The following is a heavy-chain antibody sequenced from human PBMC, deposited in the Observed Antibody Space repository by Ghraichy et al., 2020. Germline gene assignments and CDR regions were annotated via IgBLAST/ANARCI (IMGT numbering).Heavy chain of an antibody. CDR2: ISAYNGNT. J-gene: IGHJ6*02. Sequence: ASVKVSCKASGYTFTSYGISWVRQAPGQGLEWMGWISAYNGNTNYAQKLQGRVTMTTDTSTSTAHMELRSLRSDDTAVYYCARDGSPYYDFWSGYYYYGMDVWGQGTTVTVSS. CDR3: ARDGSPYYDFWSGYYYYGMDV. D-gene: IGHD3-3*01. CDR1: GYTFTSYG. V-gene: IGHV1-18*04.